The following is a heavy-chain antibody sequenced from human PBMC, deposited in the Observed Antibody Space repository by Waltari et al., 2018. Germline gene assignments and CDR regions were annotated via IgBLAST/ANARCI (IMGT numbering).Heavy chain of an antibody. D-gene: IGHD1-26*01. CDR3: ARTSIVGATKGREIY. V-gene: IGHV3-7*01. CDR1: GFTFSSYW. J-gene: IGHJ4*02. Sequence: EVQLVESGGGLVQPGGSLRLSCAASGFTFSSYWMSWVRQAPGKGLEWVANIKQDGSEKYYLYSVKGRFTISRDNAKNSLYLQMNSLRAEDTAVYYCARTSIVGATKGREIYWGQGTLVTVSS. CDR2: IKQDGSEK.